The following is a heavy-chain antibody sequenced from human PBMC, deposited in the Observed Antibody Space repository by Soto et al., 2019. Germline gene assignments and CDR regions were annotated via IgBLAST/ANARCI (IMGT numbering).Heavy chain of an antibody. J-gene: IGHJ4*02. CDR1: GFSFSSYA. CDR2: ISYDGSNK. D-gene: IGHD6-6*01. CDR3: ARAALSEFDS. V-gene: IGHV3-30-3*01. Sequence: TGGSLRLSFAASGFSFSSYAMHWVRQATGKWLEWVEVISYDGSNKYYADSVKGRFTISRDNSKNTLYLQMNSLRAEDKAVYYCARAALSEFDSWGQGALVPVSS.